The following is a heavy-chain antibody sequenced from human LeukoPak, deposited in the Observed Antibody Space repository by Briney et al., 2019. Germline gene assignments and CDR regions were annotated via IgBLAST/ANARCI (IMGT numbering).Heavy chain of an antibody. J-gene: IGHJ4*02. V-gene: IGHV4-38-2*02. CDR2: IYHSGST. CDR1: GYSISSGYY. Sequence: PSETLSLTCTVSGYSISSGYYWGWIRQPPGKGLEWIGSIYHSGSTYYNPSLKSRVTMSLDTSKNPFSLNLSSVTAADTAIYYCARKDWPNFDYWGQGTLVTVSS. CDR3: ARKDWPNFDY. D-gene: IGHD3/OR15-3a*01.